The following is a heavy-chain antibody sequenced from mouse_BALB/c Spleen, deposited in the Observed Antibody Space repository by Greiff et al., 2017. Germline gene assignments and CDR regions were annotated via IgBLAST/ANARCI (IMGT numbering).Heavy chain of an antibody. Sequence: DVMLVESGGGLVKPGGSLKLSCAASGFTFSSYTMSWVRQTPEKRLEWVATISSGGSYTYYPDSVKGRFTISRDNAKNTLYLQMSSLKSEDTAMYYCTRGRDYRYDGYYFDYWGQGTTLTVSS. J-gene: IGHJ2*01. CDR2: ISSGGSYT. CDR3: TRGRDYRYDGYYFDY. D-gene: IGHD2-14*01. V-gene: IGHV5-6-4*01. CDR1: GFTFSSYT.